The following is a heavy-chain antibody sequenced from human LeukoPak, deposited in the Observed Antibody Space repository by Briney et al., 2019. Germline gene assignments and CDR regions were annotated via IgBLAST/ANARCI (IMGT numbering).Heavy chain of an antibody. CDR2: ISSSSSYI. V-gene: IGHV3-21*01. Sequence: GGSLRLSCAASGFTFSSYSMNWVRQAPGKGLEWVSSISSSSSYIYYADSVKGRFTISRDNAKNSLYLQMNSLRAEDTAVYYCARWPLGYCSSTSCYLDYYYGMDVWGQGTTVTVSS. CDR3: ARWPLGYCSSTSCYLDYYYGMDV. CDR1: GFTFSSYS. D-gene: IGHD2-2*01. J-gene: IGHJ6*02.